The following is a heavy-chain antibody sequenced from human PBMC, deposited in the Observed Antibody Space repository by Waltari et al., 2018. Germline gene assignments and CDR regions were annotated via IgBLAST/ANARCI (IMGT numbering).Heavy chain of an antibody. D-gene: IGHD3-3*01. CDR3: ARGGTDFWTGGEDRYYFDY. V-gene: IGHV3-48*03. Sequence: VQLVESGGGLLHPGGSLSLSCTASGFTFTNCEFNWVRRAPGKGLEWVSDISIGGGTIYYSDSVKGRFTISGDNAKSSLYLRMDSRRAEDTALYYCARGGTDFWTGGEDRYYFDYWGQGTLVTVSS. J-gene: IGHJ4*02. CDR1: GFTFTNCE. CDR2: ISIGGGTI.